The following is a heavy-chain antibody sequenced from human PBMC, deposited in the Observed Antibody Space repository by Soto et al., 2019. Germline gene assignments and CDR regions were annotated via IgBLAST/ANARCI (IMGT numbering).Heavy chain of an antibody. Sequence: GGSLRLSCAASGITFSSYIMNWVRPSPGKGLEWVSSISSSSSYIYYADSVKGRFTISRDNAKNSLYLQMNSLRAEDTAVYYCARPDSSGYADAFDIWGQGTMVTVSS. V-gene: IGHV3-21*01. CDR2: ISSSSSYI. CDR1: GITFSSYI. CDR3: ARPDSSGYADAFDI. J-gene: IGHJ3*02. D-gene: IGHD3-22*01.